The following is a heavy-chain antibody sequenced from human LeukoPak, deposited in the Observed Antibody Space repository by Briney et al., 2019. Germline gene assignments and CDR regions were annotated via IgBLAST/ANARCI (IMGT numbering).Heavy chain of an antibody. D-gene: IGHD2-15*01. Sequence: SETLSLTCTVSGGSISSSSYYWGWIRQPPGKGLEWIGSIYYSGSTYYNPSLKSRVTISVDTSKNQFSLKLSSVTAADTAVYYCARSGGPPPEDWYFDLWGRGTLVTVSS. CDR1: GGSISSSSYY. CDR2: IYYSGST. CDR3: ARSGGPPPEDWYFDL. V-gene: IGHV4-39*07. J-gene: IGHJ2*01.